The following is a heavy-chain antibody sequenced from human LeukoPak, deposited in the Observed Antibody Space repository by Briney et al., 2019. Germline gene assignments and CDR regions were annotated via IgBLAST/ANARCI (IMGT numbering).Heavy chain of an antibody. CDR2: ISAYNENT. D-gene: IGHD3-10*01. J-gene: IGHJ4*02. CDR3: ARGGGITMLRGDYYFDY. Sequence: VASVKVSCKASGYTFTSYNINWVRQAPGQGLEWMGWISAYNENTNYAQKLQGRVTMTTDTSTSTAYMELRSLRSDDTAVYYCARGGGITMLRGDYYFDYWGQGTLVTVSS. CDR1: GYTFTSYN. V-gene: IGHV1-18*01.